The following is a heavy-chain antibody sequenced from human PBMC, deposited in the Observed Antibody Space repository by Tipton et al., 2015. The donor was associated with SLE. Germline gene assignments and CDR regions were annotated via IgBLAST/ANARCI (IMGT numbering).Heavy chain of an antibody. CDR3: ARADTASAFDI. D-gene: IGHD2-2*02. Sequence: LRLSCTVSGGSISSSSYYWGWIRQPPGKGLEWIGSIYYSGSTYYNPSLKSRVTISVDTSKNQFSLKLSSVTAADTAVYYCARADTASAFDIWGQGTMVTVSS. CDR2: IYYSGST. CDR1: GGSISSSSYY. J-gene: IGHJ3*02. V-gene: IGHV4-39*07.